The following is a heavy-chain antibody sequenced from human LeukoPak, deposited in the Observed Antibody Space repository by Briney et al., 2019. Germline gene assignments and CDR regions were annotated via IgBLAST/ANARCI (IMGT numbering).Heavy chain of an antibody. CDR2: INPNSGVT. J-gene: IGHJ5*02. V-gene: IGHV1-2*02. CDR3: ARDQSSSWYSPIGNWFDP. D-gene: IGHD6-13*01. Sequence: GASVKVSCKASGYTFTDDYVHWVRQAPGQGLEWMGWINPNSGVTNYAQKFQGRVTMTRDMSISTAYMELSSLRSEDTAVYYCARDQSSSWYSPIGNWFDPWGQGTLVTVSS. CDR1: GYTFTDDY.